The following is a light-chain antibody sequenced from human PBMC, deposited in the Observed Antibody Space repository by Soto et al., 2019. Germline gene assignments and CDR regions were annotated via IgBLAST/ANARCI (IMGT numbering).Light chain of an antibody. Sequence: QSALTQPPSASGPPGQSVTLSCTGTSSDVGGYNYVSWYQQHPGKAPKLVIYEVSKRPSGVPDRFSGSKSGNTASLTVSGLQAEDEADYYCSSYAGSNNLVFGGGTKLTVL. CDR3: SSYAGSNNLV. CDR2: EVS. CDR1: SSDVGGYNY. V-gene: IGLV2-8*01. J-gene: IGLJ2*01.